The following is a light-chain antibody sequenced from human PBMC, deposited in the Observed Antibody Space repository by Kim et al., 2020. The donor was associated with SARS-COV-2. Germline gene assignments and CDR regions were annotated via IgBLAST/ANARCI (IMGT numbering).Light chain of an antibody. CDR2: AAS. Sequence: SASVGDRVTITCRASQYISNYLGWYQQKPGEVPKLLIYAASTLQSWVPSRCSGTGSGTDFTLTISSLQPEDVATYYCQKYYSDPSFGQGTKVDIK. CDR3: QKYYSDPS. V-gene: IGKV1-27*01. CDR1: QYISNY. J-gene: IGKJ1*01.